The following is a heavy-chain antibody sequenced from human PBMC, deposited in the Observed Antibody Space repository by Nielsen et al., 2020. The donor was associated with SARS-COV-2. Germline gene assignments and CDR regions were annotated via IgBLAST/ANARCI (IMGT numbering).Heavy chain of an antibody. V-gene: IGHV3-21*01. CDR1: GFTFSDYS. Sequence: GGSLRLSCTGSGFTFSDYSMNWVRQAPGKGLEWVASISGDSNYIFYSELVKGRFTMSRDNGKNSLYLQMNTLRSEDTALYYCTRGFYPQSDCWGQGPLVTVSS. J-gene: IGHJ4*02. D-gene: IGHD2/OR15-2a*01. CDR2: ISGDSNYI. CDR3: TRGFYPQSDC.